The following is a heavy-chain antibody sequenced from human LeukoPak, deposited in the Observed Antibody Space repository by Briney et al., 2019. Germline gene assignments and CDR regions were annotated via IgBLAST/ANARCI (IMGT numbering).Heavy chain of an antibody. CDR3: AKEVSTQFLYSSSWYGDDAFDI. J-gene: IGHJ3*02. CDR1: GFTFSSYA. Sequence: QSGGSLRLSCAASGFTFSSYAMSWVRQAPGKGLEWVSAISGSGGSTYYADSVKGRFTISRDNSKNTLYLQMSSLRAEDTAVYYCAKEVSTQFLYSSSWYGDDAFDIWGQGTMVTVSS. CDR2: ISGSGGST. V-gene: IGHV3-23*01. D-gene: IGHD6-13*01.